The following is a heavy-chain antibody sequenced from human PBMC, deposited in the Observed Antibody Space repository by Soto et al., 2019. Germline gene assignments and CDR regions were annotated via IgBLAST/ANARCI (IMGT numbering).Heavy chain of an antibody. V-gene: IGHV2-5*02. Sequence: QITLNESGPTVVRPTETLTLTCRFSGFSLTTSGVGVGWIRQSPGKAPAWLALIYWDDDKRYSASLKSRLTITKDTSKNQVVLTVSDLDPTDTVTYYCAHRVLRTVFGLVTTTAIYFDFWGQGTPVAVSS. CDR2: IYWDDDK. D-gene: IGHD3-3*01. CDR1: GFSLTTSGVG. CDR3: AHRVLRTVFGLVTTTAIYFDF. J-gene: IGHJ4*02.